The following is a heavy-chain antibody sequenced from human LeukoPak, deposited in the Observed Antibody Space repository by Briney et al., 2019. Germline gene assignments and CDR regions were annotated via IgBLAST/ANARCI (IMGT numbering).Heavy chain of an antibody. J-gene: IGHJ4*02. CDR2: IKSKSDGGTV. D-gene: IGHD4-17*01. V-gene: IGHV3-15*01. CDR3: TTESRFTVTIPD. CDR1: GFIFTNAW. Sequence: PGGSLRLSCAASGFIFTNAWMCWVRQAPGKGLEWIGRIKSKSDGGTVDYAASVKGRFIISRDDSRKTMYVQMNGLKTEDTAVYYCTTESRFTVTIPDWGQGTLVTVSS.